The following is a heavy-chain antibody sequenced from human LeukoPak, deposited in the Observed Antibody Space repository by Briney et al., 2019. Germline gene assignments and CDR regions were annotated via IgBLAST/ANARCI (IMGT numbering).Heavy chain of an antibody. Sequence: GGSLRLSCAASGFTFSSYSMNWVRQAPGKGLVWVSRINSDGSSTSYADSVKGRFTISRDNAKNTLYLQMNSLRAEDTAVYYCARDIGRSYYYDSSGYHWGQGTLVTVSS. D-gene: IGHD3-22*01. V-gene: IGHV3-74*01. J-gene: IGHJ5*02. CDR2: INSDGSST. CDR3: ARDIGRSYYYDSSGYH. CDR1: GFTFSSYS.